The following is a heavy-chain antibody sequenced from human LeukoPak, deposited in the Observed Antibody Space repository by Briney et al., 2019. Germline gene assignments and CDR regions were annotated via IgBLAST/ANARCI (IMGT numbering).Heavy chain of an antibody. J-gene: IGHJ4*02. Sequence: GGSLRLSCAASGFTFSSYAMHWVRRAPGKGLEWVAVISYDGSNKYYADSVKGRFTISRDNSKNTLYLQMNSLRAEDTAVYYCARDGNYYDSSGYPSRWGQGSLVTVSS. CDR1: GFTFSSYA. D-gene: IGHD3-22*01. CDR2: ISYDGSNK. CDR3: ARDGNYYDSSGYPSR. V-gene: IGHV3-30-3*01.